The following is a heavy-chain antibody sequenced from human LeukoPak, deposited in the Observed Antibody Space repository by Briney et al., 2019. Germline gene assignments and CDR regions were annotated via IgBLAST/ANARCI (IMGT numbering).Heavy chain of an antibody. Sequence: PSETLSLTCPVSGGSISSSNYYWGWIRQPPGKGLEWLGSIYYDGSTYYNPSPRSRVSISVDTSKNQFSLKLNSVTAADTAVYYCRSSGTSWYADYWGQGTLVIVSS. CDR3: RSSGTSWYADY. D-gene: IGHD6-13*01. J-gene: IGHJ4*02. CDR1: GGSISSSNYY. V-gene: IGHV4-39*01. CDR2: IYYDGST.